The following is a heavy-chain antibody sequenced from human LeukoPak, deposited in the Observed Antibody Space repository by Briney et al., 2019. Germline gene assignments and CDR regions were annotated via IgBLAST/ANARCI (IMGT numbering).Heavy chain of an antibody. J-gene: IGHJ6*02. Sequence: GGSLRLSCAASGFTFSSYGMHWVRQAPGKGLEWVAFIRYDGSNKYYADSVKGRFTISRDNPKNTVYLQMNSLRAEDTAVYYCARDGSGSYYNYYYGMDVWGQGTTVTVSS. V-gene: IGHV3-30*02. CDR2: IRYDGSNK. CDR1: GFTFSSYG. CDR3: ARDGSGSYYNYYYGMDV. D-gene: IGHD3-10*01.